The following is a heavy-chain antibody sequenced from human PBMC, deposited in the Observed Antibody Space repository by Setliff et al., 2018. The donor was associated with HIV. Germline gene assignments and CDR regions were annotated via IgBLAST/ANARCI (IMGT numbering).Heavy chain of an antibody. D-gene: IGHD3-10*01. CDR3: AREGGQGYSGSGSFYHRNFDL. Sequence: SETLSLTCAVYGVSLSGYYWGWVRQSPGRGLEWIGEINQSGNTNFNPSLKSRLIISVDTSKSQFSLKLTSVTAADTALYYCAREGGQGYSGSGSFYHRNFDLWGRGTLVTVSS. CDR1: GVSLSGYY. V-gene: IGHV4-34*01. CDR2: INQSGNT. J-gene: IGHJ2*01.